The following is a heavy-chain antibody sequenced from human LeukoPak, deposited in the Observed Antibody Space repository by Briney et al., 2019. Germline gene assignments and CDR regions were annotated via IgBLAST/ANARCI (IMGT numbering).Heavy chain of an antibody. CDR1: GFTFSNYW. CDR2: INTDGTTT. J-gene: IGHJ4*02. D-gene: IGHD1-26*01. CDR3: ARGAGIVGSVMPFDY. Sequence: GGSLRPSCAASGFTFSNYWMHWVRQTLGKGLVWVSRINTDGTTTYADSVKGRFTISRDNAKNTLYLQMDSLRAEDTAVYYCARGAGIVGSVMPFDYWGKGPRVTVSS. V-gene: IGHV3-74*03.